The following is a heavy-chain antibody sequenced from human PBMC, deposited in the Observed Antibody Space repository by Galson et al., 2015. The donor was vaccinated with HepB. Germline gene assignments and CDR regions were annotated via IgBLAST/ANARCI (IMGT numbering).Heavy chain of an antibody. D-gene: IGHD3-22*01. V-gene: IGHV3-21*01. CDR1: GFTFSSYS. CDR3: MRGLYFYDDSGLYSDFDF. J-gene: IGHJ4*02. CDR2: ISHSTTYT. Sequence: SLRLSCAASGFTFSSYSMNWVRQAPGKGLEWVSSISHSTTYTHYADSVRGRFTISRDNAKNSLFLQMDSLRAEDTAVYFCMRGLYFYDDSGLYSDFDFWGQGILVTVSS.